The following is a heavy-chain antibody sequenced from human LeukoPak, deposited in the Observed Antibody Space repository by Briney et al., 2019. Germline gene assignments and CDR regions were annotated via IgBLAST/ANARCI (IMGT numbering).Heavy chain of an antibody. D-gene: IGHD6-13*01. J-gene: IGHJ5*02. CDR2: ISYDGSNK. V-gene: IGHV3-30-3*01. CDR3: ARDLDSSSWYILWFDP. CDR1: GFIFSNYA. Sequence: QPGRSLRLSCAASGFIFSNYAMHWVRQAPGKGLEWVAVISYDGSNKYYADSVKGRFTISRDNSKNTLFLQKNSLRAEDTAVYYCARDLDSSSWYILWFDPWGQGTLVTVSS.